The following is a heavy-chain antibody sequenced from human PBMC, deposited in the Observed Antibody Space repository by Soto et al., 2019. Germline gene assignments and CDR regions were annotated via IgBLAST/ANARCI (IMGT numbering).Heavy chain of an antibody. D-gene: IGHD6-19*01. CDR1: GFSLSNFA. CDR2: ISANGGRA. J-gene: IGHJ4*02. Sequence: EVQLLESGGGLVPPGGSLRLSCAASGFSLSNFALSWVRQAPGKGLEWVSVISANGGRATYADSVKGRFTISSDNSKNELYLEMSSLRADDTATYSRAKDRVALAGMGFFDSWGQGSLVIVSS. CDR3: AKDRVALAGMGFFDS. V-gene: IGHV3-23*01.